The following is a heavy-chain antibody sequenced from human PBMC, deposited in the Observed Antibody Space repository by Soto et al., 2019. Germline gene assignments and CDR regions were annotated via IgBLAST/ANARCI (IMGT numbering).Heavy chain of an antibody. CDR2: VYQSGTA. D-gene: IGHD2-2*01. J-gene: IGHJ4*02. V-gene: IGHV4-39*01. CDR3: ARQPESTSYFDY. CDR1: GASISTSSDF. Sequence: SETLSLTCSVSGASISTSSDFWGWIRQAPGKGLEWIGNVYQSGTARLNPSLKSRVSIFVDRSKNQFSLELNSATAADRAAYYCARQPESTSYFDYWGQGILVTVSS.